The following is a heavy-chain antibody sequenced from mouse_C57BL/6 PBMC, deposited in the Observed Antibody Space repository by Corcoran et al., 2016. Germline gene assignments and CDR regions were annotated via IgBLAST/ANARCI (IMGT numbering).Heavy chain of an antibody. CDR1: GYTFTDYY. V-gene: IGHV1-26*01. CDR3: ARAEITTVVAEAY. CDR2: INPNNGGT. J-gene: IGHJ3*01. Sequence: EVQLQQSGPELVKPGASVKISCKASGYTFTDYYMNWVKQSHGKSLEWIGDINPNNGGTSYNQKFKGKATLTVDKSSSTAYMELRSLTSEDSAVYYCARAEITTVVAEAYWGQGTLVTVSA. D-gene: IGHD1-1*01.